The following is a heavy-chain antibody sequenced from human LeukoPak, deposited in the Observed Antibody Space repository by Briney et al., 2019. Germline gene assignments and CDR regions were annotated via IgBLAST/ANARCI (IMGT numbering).Heavy chain of an antibody. Sequence: PGGSLRLSCAVSGFTFSTYAMHWVRQAPGKGLEYVSTIGSNGGSTYYADSVKGRFTVSRDNSRNTLYLQMDGLTVEDMAIYYCAGDMGRGNGWYNADYWGQGTLVTASS. J-gene: IGHJ4*02. CDR3: AGDMGRGNGWYNADY. CDR1: GFTFSTYA. D-gene: IGHD6-19*01. V-gene: IGHV3-64*02. CDR2: IGSNGGST.